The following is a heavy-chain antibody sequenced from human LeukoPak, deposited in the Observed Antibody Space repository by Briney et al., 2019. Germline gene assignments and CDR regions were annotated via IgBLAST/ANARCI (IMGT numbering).Heavy chain of an antibody. CDR3: ASLVVPAATPNWFDP. CDR1: GYSISSGYY. D-gene: IGHD2-2*01. J-gene: IGHJ5*02. V-gene: IGHV4-38-2*01. Sequence: PSETLSLTCAVSGYSISSGYYWGWIRQPPGKGLEWIGSIYYSGSTYYNPSLKSRVTISVDTSKNQFSLKLSSVTAADTAVYYCASLVVPAATPNWFDPWGQGTLVTVSS. CDR2: IYYSGST.